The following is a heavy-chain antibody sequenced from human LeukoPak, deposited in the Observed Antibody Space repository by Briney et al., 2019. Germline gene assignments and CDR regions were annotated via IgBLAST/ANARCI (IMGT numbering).Heavy chain of an antibody. CDR3: AREIEWELPRAFDI. V-gene: IGHV1-69*13. J-gene: IGHJ3*02. CDR2: IIPIFGTA. D-gene: IGHD1-26*01. CDR1: GGTFSSYA. Sequence: SVKVSCKASGGTFSSYAISWVRQAPGQGLEWMGGIIPIFGTANYAQKFQGRVTITADESTSTAYMELSSLRSEDTAVYYCAREIEWELPRAFDIWGQGTMVTVSS.